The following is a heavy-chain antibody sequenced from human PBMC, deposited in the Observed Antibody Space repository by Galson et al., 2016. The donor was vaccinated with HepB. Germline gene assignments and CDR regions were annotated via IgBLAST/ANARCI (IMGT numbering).Heavy chain of an antibody. J-gene: IGHJ6*02. Sequence: SVKVSCKASGYTFTTYGIRWVRQAPGQGLEWMGWISAYNGNTNYAQKLQGRVTMTTDTSTSTAYMELRSLRSDDTAVYYCARDPRKIRYQLLEIYYYYYVMDVWGQGTTVTVSS. CDR1: GYTFTTYG. D-gene: IGHD2-2*01. CDR3: ARDPRKIRYQLLEIYYYYYVMDV. V-gene: IGHV1-18*01. CDR2: ISAYNGNT.